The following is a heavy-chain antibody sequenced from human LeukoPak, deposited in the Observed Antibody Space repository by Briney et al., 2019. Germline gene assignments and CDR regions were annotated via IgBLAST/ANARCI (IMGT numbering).Heavy chain of an antibody. V-gene: IGHV1-69*06. Sequence: KVSCKASGGTFSSYAISWVRQAPGQGLEWMGGIIPIFGTANYAQKFQGRVTITADKSTSTAYMELSSLRSEDTAVYYCTRVGSVDTAMGPYYYYYMDVWGKGTTVTVSS. J-gene: IGHJ6*03. D-gene: IGHD5-18*01. CDR3: TRVGSVDTAMGPYYYYYMDV. CDR1: GGTFSSYA. CDR2: IIPIFGTA.